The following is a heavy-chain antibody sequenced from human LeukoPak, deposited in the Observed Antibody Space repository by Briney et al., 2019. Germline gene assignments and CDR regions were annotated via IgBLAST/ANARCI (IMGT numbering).Heavy chain of an antibody. Sequence: GASVKVSCKASGGTFSSYAISWVRQAPGQGLEWMGRIIPILGIANYAQKFQGRVTITADKSTSTAYMELSSLRSEDTAVYYCARAPARRNGGNAFDYWGQGTLVTVSS. V-gene: IGHV1-69*04. D-gene: IGHD4-23*01. CDR3: ARAPARRNGGNAFDY. CDR2: IIPILGIA. CDR1: GGTFSSYA. J-gene: IGHJ4*02.